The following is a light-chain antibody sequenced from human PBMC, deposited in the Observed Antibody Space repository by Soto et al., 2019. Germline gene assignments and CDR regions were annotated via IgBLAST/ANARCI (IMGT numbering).Light chain of an antibody. V-gene: IGKV3-15*01. CDR2: GAS. CDR1: QTVSSK. Sequence: EIVMTQSPATLSVSPGERATLSCRASQTVSSKLAWYQLKPGQAPRLLIYGASTRATDIPARFSGSGSGTDFALPIGGLQSKDCAVYSCQQYNNWHPALGQGTTVE. CDR3: QQYNNWHPA. J-gene: IGKJ1*01.